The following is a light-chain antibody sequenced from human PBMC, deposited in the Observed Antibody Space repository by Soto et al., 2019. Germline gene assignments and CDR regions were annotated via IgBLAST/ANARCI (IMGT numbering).Light chain of an antibody. CDR3: QQSYSSTWT. V-gene: IGKV1-39*01. J-gene: IGKJ1*01. CDR1: QSISSY. CDR2: AAS. Sequence: DIQMPQSPSSLSASVGDRVTITCRASQSISSYLNWYQQKPGKANKLLIYAASSLQSGVPSRFSGSGSGTEFTLTISSLQREEFAIYYCQQSYSSTWTVGQGTKVDIK.